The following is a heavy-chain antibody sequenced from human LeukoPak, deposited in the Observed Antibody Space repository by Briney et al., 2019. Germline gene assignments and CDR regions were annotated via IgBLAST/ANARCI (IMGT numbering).Heavy chain of an antibody. V-gene: IGHV3-74*03. CDR3: ARDLSYGLDH. Sequence: GGSLRLSCAASGFTFSTYWMHWVRQAPGKGLVWVSRINSDGSSTTYADSVKGRFTISRDKAKNTLSLQMYSLRAEDTAVYYCARDLSYGLDHWGQGTLVTVSS. CDR1: GFTFSTYW. D-gene: IGHD4-17*01. J-gene: IGHJ4*02. CDR2: INSDGSST.